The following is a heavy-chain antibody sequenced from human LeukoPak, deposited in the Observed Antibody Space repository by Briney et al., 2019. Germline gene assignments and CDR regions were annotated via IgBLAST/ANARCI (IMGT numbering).Heavy chain of an antibody. Sequence: PSETLSLTCTVSGGSISSYYWSWIRQPPGKGLEWIGYIYYSGSTNYNPSLKSRVTISVDTSKNPFSLKLSSVTVADTAVYYCARHYDSSGYWYYFDYWGQGTLVTVSS. V-gene: IGHV4-59*08. J-gene: IGHJ4*02. CDR3: ARHYDSSGYWYYFDY. CDR2: IYYSGST. CDR1: GGSISSYY. D-gene: IGHD3-22*01.